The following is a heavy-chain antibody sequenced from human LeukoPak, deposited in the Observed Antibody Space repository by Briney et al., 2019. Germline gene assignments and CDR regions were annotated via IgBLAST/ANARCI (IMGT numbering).Heavy chain of an antibody. CDR2: IKSDGSSA. CDR3: AREVASAAFDY. CDR1: GFTFSGHW. D-gene: IGHD5-12*01. J-gene: IGHJ4*02. Sequence: SGGSLRLSRAASGFTFSGHWMHWVRQAPGKGLVWVSLIKSDGSSAMYADSVKGRFSISRDNAKNTLDLQMNSLKAEDTAVYFSAREVASAAFDYWGQGTPVTVSS. V-gene: IGHV3-74*03.